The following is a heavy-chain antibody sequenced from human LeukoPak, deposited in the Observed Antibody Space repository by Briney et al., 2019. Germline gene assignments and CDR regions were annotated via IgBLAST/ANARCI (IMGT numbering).Heavy chain of an antibody. CDR3: ARDSGVGFDP. D-gene: IGHD3-10*01. Sequence: GGSLRLSCVVSGFTFSSYWMSWVRQAPGKGLEWVANINQDGRAKHYLDSVKGRFTISRDNAKNSLYLQMNSLRAEDTALYHCARDSGVGFDPWGQGTLVTVSS. CDR2: INQDGRAK. CDR1: GFTFSSYW. J-gene: IGHJ5*02. V-gene: IGHV3-7*03.